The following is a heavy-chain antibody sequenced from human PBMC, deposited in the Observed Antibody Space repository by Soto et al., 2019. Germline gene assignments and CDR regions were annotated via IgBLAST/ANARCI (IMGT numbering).Heavy chain of an antibody. D-gene: IGHD5-18*01. CDR3: AKGGTAMDDFGMDV. J-gene: IGHJ6*02. CDR2: ISGSGGST. V-gene: IGHV3-23*01. Sequence: PGGSLRLSCAVSGFTFSSYAMSWVRQAPGKGLEWVSAISGSGGSTYYADSVKGRFTISRDNSKNTLYLQMNSLRAEDTAVYYCAKGGTAMDDFGMDVWGQGTTVTVSS. CDR1: GFTFSSYA.